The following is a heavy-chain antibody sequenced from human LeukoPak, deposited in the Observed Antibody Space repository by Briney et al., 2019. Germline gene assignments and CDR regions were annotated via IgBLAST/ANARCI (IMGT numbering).Heavy chain of an antibody. CDR3: ARGSNYAARGGDYRGGDY. CDR2: INPRDGST. CDR1: GYTFTSYY. V-gene: IGHV1-46*01. J-gene: IGHJ4*02. D-gene: IGHD4-11*01. Sequence: GASVKVSCKTSGYTFTSYYMQWVRQAPGQGLEWMGIINPRDGSTSYAQKFQGRVTVTTDTSANIVYMELGSLTSEDTAVYYCARGSNYAARGGDYRGGDYWGQGTLVTVSS.